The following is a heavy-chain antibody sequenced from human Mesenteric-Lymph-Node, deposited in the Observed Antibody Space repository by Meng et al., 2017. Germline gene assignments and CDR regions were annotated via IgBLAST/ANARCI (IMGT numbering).Heavy chain of an antibody. CDR2: ISSSGSTI. CDR3: AREGSDCSSTSCHIYYYYGMDV. J-gene: IGHJ6*02. D-gene: IGHD2-2*01. CDR1: GFTFSSYE. V-gene: IGHV3-48*03. Sequence: GESLKISCAASGFTFSSYEMNWVRQAPGKGLEWVSYISSSGSTIYYADSVKGRFTISRDNAKNSLYLQMNSLRAEDTAVYYCAREGSDCSSTSCHIYYYYGMDVWGQGTTVTVSS.